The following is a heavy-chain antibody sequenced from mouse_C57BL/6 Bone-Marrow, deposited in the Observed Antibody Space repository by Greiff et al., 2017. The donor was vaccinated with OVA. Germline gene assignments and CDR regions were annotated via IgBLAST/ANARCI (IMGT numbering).Heavy chain of an antibody. CDR3: ASLPGGSSLDY. CDR2: IHPNSGST. CDR1: GYTFTSYW. V-gene: IGHV1-64*01. J-gene: IGHJ2*01. D-gene: IGHD1-1*01. Sequence: QVQLQQPGAELVKPGASVKLSCKASGYTFTSYWMHWVKQRPGQGLEWIGMIHPNSGSTNYNEKFKSKATLTVDKSSSTAYMQLSSLTSEDSAVYYCASLPGGSSLDYWGQGTTLTVSS.